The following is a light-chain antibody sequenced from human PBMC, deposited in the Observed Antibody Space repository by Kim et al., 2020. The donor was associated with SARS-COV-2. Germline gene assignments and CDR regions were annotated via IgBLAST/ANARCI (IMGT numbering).Light chain of an antibody. CDR2: GKN. CDR1: SLRSYY. CDR3: NSRDSSGNVV. V-gene: IGLV3-19*01. Sequence: ALRQTVRSTCQGDSLRSYYASWYQQKPGQAPVLVIYGKNNRPSGIPDRFSGSSSGNTASLTITGAQAEDEADYYCNSRDSSGNVVFGGGTKLTVL. J-gene: IGLJ2*01.